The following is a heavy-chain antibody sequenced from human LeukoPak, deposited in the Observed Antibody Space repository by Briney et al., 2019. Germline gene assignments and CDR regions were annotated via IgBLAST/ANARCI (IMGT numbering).Heavy chain of an antibody. D-gene: IGHD2-15*01. J-gene: IGHJ3*01. Sequence: GSSLRLSYGGSGISSNNMSWFRQWPGKGLDWLSYINVNSRTTYYADSVKGRFTISRDNAKSSLYLQMNSLQVEDTAIYYCATDDFYGSLPVWGQGTLVTVSS. V-gene: IGHV3-48*04. CDR3: ATDDFYGSLPV. CDR2: INVNSRTT. CDR1: GISSNN.